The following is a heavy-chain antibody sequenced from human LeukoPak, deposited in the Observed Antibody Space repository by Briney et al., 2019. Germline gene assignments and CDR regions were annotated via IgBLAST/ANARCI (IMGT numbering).Heavy chain of an antibody. D-gene: IGHD1-26*01. CDR3: ARVGGLDV. CDR2: INHNGNVN. J-gene: IGHJ6*02. V-gene: IGHV3-7*03. CDR1: GFTFSSYW. Sequence: GGSLTLSCAASGFTFSSYWMNWARQAPGKGLEWVASINHNGNVNYYVDSVKGRFTISRDNAKNSLYLQMSNLRAEDTAVYFCARVGGLDVWGQGVTVTVSS.